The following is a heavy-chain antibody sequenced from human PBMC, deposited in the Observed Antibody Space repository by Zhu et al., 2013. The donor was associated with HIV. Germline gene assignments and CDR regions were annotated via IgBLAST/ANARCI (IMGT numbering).Heavy chain of an antibody. J-gene: IGHJ3*02. CDR2: IIPIFGTA. CDR1: GGTFSSYA. CDR3: ARVFEVGATKDGPLDAFDI. V-gene: IGHV1-69*01. D-gene: IGHD1-26*01. Sequence: QVRLVQSGAEVKKPGSSVKVSCKASGGTFSSYAISWVRQAPGQGLEWMGGIIPIFGTANYAQKFQGRVTITADESTSTAYMELSSLRSEDTAVYYCARVFEVGATKDGPLDAFDIWGQGTMVTVSS.